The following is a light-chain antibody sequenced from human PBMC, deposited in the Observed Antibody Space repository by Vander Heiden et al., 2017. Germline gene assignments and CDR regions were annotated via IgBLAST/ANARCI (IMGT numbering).Light chain of an antibody. V-gene: IGKV1-39*01. Sequence: DMQMTQPPPPLSASVGDRVTITCRESQSISSYLNWYQQRPGKAPQILIYAASSLQSGVTSRFSGSGSGTDFTLTISSLQPEDFATYYCQQSYSTAALTFGGGTKVEIK. CDR1: QSISSY. CDR2: AAS. CDR3: QQSYSTAALT. J-gene: IGKJ4*01.